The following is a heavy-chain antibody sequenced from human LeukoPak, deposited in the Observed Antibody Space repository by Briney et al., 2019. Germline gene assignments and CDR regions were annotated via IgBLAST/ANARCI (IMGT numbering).Heavy chain of an antibody. CDR1: GGSISSYY. J-gene: IGHJ4*02. Sequence: SETLSLTCTVSGGSISSYYWSWIRQPPGKGLEWIGYIYYSGSTNYNPSLKSRVTISVDTSKNQFSLKLSSVTAADTAVYYCARGGEGVDYWGQGTLVTASS. CDR2: IYYSGST. CDR3: ARGGEGVDY. V-gene: IGHV4-59*01. D-gene: IGHD3-10*01.